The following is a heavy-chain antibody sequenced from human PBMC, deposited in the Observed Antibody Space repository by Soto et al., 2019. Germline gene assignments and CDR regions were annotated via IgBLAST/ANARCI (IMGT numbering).Heavy chain of an antibody. D-gene: IGHD6-13*01. Sequence: GGSLRLSCAASGFTFDDYAMHWVRQAPGKGLEWVSGISWNSGSIGYADSVKGRFTISRDNAKNSLYLQMNSLRAEDTALYYWEKNIFQGKAPFNVFNIWGKGKMVTVS. CDR3: EKNIFQGKAPFNVFNI. J-gene: IGHJ3*02. CDR2: ISWNSGSI. CDR1: GFTFDDYA. V-gene: IGHV3-9*01.